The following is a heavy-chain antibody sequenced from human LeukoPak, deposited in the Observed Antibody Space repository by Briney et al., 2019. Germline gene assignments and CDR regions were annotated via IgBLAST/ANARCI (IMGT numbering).Heavy chain of an antibody. CDR1: GFTFSSYG. Sequence: GGSLRLSCAASGFTFSSYGMHWVRQAPGKGLEWVAFIRDDGSNKYYADSVKGRFTISRDNSKNTLYLQMNSLRAEDTAVYYCAKDLMIVVEDAFDIWGQGTMVTVSS. CDR3: AKDLMIVVEDAFDI. V-gene: IGHV3-30*02. CDR2: IRDDGSNK. D-gene: IGHD3-22*01. J-gene: IGHJ3*02.